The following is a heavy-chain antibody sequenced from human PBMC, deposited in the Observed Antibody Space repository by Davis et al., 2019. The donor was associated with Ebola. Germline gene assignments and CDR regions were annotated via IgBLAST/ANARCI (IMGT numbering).Heavy chain of an antibody. CDR3: AKDSRSLDTAMVRTMVQGAMGLSDY. V-gene: IGHV3-23*01. J-gene: IGHJ4*02. CDR1: GFTFSYYY. Sequence: GESLKISCAASGFTFSYYYMSWIRQAPGKGLEWVSAISGSGGSTYYADSVKGRFTISRDNSKNTLYLQMNSLRAEDTAVYYCAKDSRSLDTAMVRTMVQGAMGLSDYWGQGTLVTVSS. CDR2: ISGSGGST. D-gene: IGHD5-18*01.